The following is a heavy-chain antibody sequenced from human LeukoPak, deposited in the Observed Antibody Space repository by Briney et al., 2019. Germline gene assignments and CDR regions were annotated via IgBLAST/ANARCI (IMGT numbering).Heavy chain of an antibody. J-gene: IGHJ5*02. Sequence: SETLSLTCTVSGGSISSYYWSWIRQPAGKGLEWIGRIYTSGSTNYNPSLKSRVTMSVDTSKNQFSLKLSSVTAADTAVYYCARDVRNYDILTGYDGFDPWGQGTLVTVSS. CDR2: IYTSGST. V-gene: IGHV4-4*07. CDR1: GGSISSYY. D-gene: IGHD3-9*01. CDR3: ARDVRNYDILTGYDGFDP.